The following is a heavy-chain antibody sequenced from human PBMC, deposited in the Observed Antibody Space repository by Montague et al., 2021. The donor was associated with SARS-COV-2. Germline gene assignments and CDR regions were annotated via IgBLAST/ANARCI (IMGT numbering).Heavy chain of an antibody. Sequence: SETLSLTCSVSGGSISTYYWSWIRQPPGKGLEWIGYVSFSGDTIYNPSLKGRVTISVDTSKHQFSLKLRSATAADTAVYYCARDDYGEYAAFWGRGTLVTVSS. CDR2: VSFSGDT. D-gene: IGHD4-17*01. J-gene: IGHJ4*02. V-gene: IGHV4-59*13. CDR1: GGSISTYY. CDR3: ARDDYGEYAAF.